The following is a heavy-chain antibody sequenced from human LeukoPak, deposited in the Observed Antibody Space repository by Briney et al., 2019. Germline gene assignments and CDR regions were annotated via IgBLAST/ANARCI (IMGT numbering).Heavy chain of an antibody. CDR2: INPNSGGT. CDR1: GYTFTGYY. D-gene: IGHD6-13*01. J-gene: IGHJ4*02. V-gene: IGHV1-2*02. Sequence: ASVTVSCTASGYTFTGYYLNWVRQAPGQGLEWMGRINPNSGGTNSGQKFQGRVTMTRDTSISTAYLELSSLTFDDTAVYYCARVDAASLAVHYWGQGTLVTVSS. CDR3: ARVDAASLAVHY.